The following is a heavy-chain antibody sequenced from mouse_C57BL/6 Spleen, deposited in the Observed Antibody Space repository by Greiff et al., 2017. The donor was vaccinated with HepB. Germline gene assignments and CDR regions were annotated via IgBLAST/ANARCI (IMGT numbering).Heavy chain of an antibody. CDR3: ARDWEGGYFDY. D-gene: IGHD4-1*01. CDR1: GYAFSSYW. J-gene: IGHJ2*01. Sequence: QVQLKESGAELVKPGASVKISCKASGYAFSSYWMNWVKQRPGKGLEWIGQIYPGDGDTNYNGKFKGKATLTADKSSSTAYMQLSSLTSEDSAVYFCARDWEGGYFDYWGQGTTLTVSS. CDR2: IYPGDGDT. V-gene: IGHV1-80*01.